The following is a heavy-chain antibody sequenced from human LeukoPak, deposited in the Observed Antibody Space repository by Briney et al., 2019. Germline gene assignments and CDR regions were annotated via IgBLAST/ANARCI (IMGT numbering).Heavy chain of an antibody. CDR1: GFTFSSYA. J-gene: IGHJ4*02. V-gene: IGHV3-23*01. CDR2: ISGSGGST. Sequence: GGSLRLSCAASGFTFSSYAMSWGRQAPGKGLEWVSAISGSGGSTYYADSVKGRFTISRDNSKNTLYLQMNSLRAEDTAVYYCAKDHPLTMIVVVALYFDYWGQGTLVTVSS. D-gene: IGHD3-22*01. CDR3: AKDHPLTMIVVVALYFDY.